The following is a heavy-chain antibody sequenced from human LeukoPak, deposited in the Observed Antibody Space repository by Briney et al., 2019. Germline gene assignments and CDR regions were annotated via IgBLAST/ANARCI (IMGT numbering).Heavy chain of an antibody. CDR2: ISSSSSTI. Sequence: PGGSLRLSCAASGFTFSSYAMNWVRQAPGKGLEWVSYISSSSSTIYYADSVKGRFTISRDNAKNSLYLQMNSLRAEDTAVYYCARLWFGNWFDPWGQGTLVTVSS. D-gene: IGHD3-10*01. J-gene: IGHJ5*02. V-gene: IGHV3-48*01. CDR3: ARLWFGNWFDP. CDR1: GFTFSSYA.